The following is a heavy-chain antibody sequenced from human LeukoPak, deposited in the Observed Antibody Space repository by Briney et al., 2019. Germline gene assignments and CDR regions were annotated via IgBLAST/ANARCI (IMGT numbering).Heavy chain of an antibody. V-gene: IGHV3-33*06. CDR3: AKALLWFGELSYFDY. D-gene: IGHD3-10*01. J-gene: IGHJ4*02. CDR1: GFTFSSYG. Sequence: PGRSLRLSCAASGFTFSSYGMHWVRQAPGKGLEWVAVIWYDGSNKYYADSVKGRFTISRDNSKNTLYLQMNSLRAEDTAVYYCAKALLWFGELSYFDYWSQGTLVTVSS. CDR2: IWYDGSNK.